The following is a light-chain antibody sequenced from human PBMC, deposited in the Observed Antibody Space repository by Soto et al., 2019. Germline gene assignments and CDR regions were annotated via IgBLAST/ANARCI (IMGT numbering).Light chain of an antibody. CDR1: QGITTY. CDR3: LQINSYPYT. Sequence: IQLTQSPSSLPASVGDRVTITCRASQGITTYLAWYQQKPGKAPNLLIYAASALQSGVPSRFSGSGSETDFTLTISSLQPEDFATYYCLQINSYPYTFGQGTKLEIK. CDR2: AAS. J-gene: IGKJ2*01. V-gene: IGKV1-9*01.